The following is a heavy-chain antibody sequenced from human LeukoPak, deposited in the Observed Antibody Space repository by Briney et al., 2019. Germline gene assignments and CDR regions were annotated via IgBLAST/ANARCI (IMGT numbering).Heavy chain of an antibody. D-gene: IGHD2-15*01. CDR2: SNHSGST. CDR1: GGSFSGYY. CDR3: ARWRLLRGYFDY. Sequence: PSETLSLTCAVYGGSFSGYYWSWIRQPPGEGLEWIGESNHSGSTNYNPSLKSRVTTSVDTSKNQFSLKLSSVTAADTAVYYCARWRLLRGYFDYWGQGTLVTVSS. V-gene: IGHV4-34*01. J-gene: IGHJ4*02.